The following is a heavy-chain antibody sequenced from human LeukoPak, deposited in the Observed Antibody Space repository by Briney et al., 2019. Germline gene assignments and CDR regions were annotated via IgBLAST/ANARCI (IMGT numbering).Heavy chain of an antibody. Sequence: PGGSLRLSCAVSGFIFSSYSMNWVRQAPGKGLEWVSSISTSSIYIYYADSVKGRFTISRDDAKNSLYLQMNSLRSKDTAVYYCAREMGATLDAFDIWGQGTMVTVSS. J-gene: IGHJ3*02. CDR1: GFIFSSYS. D-gene: IGHD1-26*01. CDR3: AREMGATLDAFDI. CDR2: ISTSSIYI. V-gene: IGHV3-21*04.